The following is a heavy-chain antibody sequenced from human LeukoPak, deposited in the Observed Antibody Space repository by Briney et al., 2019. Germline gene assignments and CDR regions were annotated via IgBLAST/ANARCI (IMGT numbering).Heavy chain of an antibody. D-gene: IGHD3-22*01. J-gene: IGHJ4*02. CDR2: IYSGGST. CDR3: ASIYDSSGYYFYSD. Sequence: GGSLRLSCAASGFTFSSYAMSWVRQAPGKGLEWVSVIYSGGSTYYADSVKGRFTISRDNSKNTLYLQMNSLRAEDTAVYYCASIYDSSGYYFYSDWGQGTLATVSS. V-gene: IGHV3-53*01. CDR1: GFTFSSYA.